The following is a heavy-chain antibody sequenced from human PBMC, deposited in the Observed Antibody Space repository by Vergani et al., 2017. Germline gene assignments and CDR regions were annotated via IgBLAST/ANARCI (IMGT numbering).Heavy chain of an antibody. D-gene: IGHD5-24*01. Sequence: VQLVESGGGLVQPGGSLRLSCAASGFRFSSYGMNWVRQAPGKGLEWVAVIWYDGSNKYYADSVKGRFTISRDNSQNTVNLQMNSLRVDDTAVYYCAKAGSVASESLQYNFYMDVWGKGTTVTVS. J-gene: IGHJ6*03. CDR2: IWYDGSNK. CDR3: AKAGSVASESLQYNFYMDV. V-gene: IGHV3-33*06. CDR1: GFRFSSYG.